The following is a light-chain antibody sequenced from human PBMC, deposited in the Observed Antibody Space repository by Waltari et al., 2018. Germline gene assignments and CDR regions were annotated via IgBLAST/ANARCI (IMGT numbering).Light chain of an antibody. V-gene: IGLV2-11*01. CDR1: SSDVGRFNY. CDR2: DVN. J-gene: IGLJ3*02. CDR3: CSYAGSYTLV. Sequence: QSALTQPRSVSGPPGQSVTIPCTGTSSDVGRFNYVSWHQQHPGKAPKLMIYDVNKRPSGVPDRFSGSKSGNTASLTISGLQAEDEADYYCCSYAGSYTLVFGGGTKLTVL.